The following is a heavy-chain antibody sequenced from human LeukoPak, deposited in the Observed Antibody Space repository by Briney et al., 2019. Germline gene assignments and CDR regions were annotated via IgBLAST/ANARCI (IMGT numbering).Heavy chain of an antibody. CDR2: ISSSGSTI. CDR3: ARDLQYSSGWYRD. CDR1: GFTFSDYY. J-gene: IGHJ4*02. D-gene: IGHD6-19*01. Sequence: GGSLRLSCVASGFTFSDYYMSWIRQAPGKGLEWVSYISSSGSTIYYADSVKGRFTISRDNAKNSLYLQMNSLRAEDTAVYYCARDLQYSSGWYRDWGQGTLVTVSS. V-gene: IGHV3-11*01.